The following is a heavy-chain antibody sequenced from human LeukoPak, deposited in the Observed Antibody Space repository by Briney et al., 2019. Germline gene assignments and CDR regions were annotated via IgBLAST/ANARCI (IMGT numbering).Heavy chain of an antibody. Sequence: NASETLSLTCTVSGGSISSYYWSWIRQPPGKGLEWIGYIYYSGSTKYNPSLKSRVTVSEDASKNQFSLKLSSVTAADTAVYYCARADTYYGSGSYFYYFDYWGQGTLVTVSS. J-gene: IGHJ4*02. D-gene: IGHD3-10*01. CDR2: IYYSGST. V-gene: IGHV4-59*12. CDR1: GGSISSYY. CDR3: ARADTYYGSGSYFYYFDY.